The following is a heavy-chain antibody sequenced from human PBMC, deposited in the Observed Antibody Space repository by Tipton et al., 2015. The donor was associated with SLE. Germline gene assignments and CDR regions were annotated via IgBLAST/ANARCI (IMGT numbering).Heavy chain of an antibody. V-gene: IGHV4-31*02. Sequence: LRLSCAASGFTFSSYAMSWIRQHPGKGLEWIGYIYYSGSTYYNPSLKSRVTISVDTSKNQFSLKLSSVTATDTAVYYCARDRPVVGATGAFDIWGQGTMVTVSS. CDR3: ARDRPVVGATGAFDI. J-gene: IGHJ3*02. D-gene: IGHD1-26*01. CDR1: GFTFSSYA. CDR2: IYYSGST.